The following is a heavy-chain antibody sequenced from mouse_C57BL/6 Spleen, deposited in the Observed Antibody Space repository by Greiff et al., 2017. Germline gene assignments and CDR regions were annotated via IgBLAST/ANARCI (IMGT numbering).Heavy chain of an antibody. CDR3: TRDVRRDWFAY. Sequence: DVMLVESGEGLVKPGGSLKLSCAASGFTFSSYAMSWVRQTPEKRLEWVAYISSGGDYIYYADTVKGRFTISRDNARNTLYLQMSSLKSEDTAMYYCTRDVRRDWFAYWGQGTLVTVSA. D-gene: IGHD2-14*01. CDR2: ISSGGDYI. CDR1: GFTFSSYA. J-gene: IGHJ3*01. V-gene: IGHV5-9-1*02.